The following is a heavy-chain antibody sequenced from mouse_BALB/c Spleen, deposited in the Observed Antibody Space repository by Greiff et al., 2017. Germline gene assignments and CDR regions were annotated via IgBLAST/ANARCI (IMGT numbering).Heavy chain of an antibody. CDR2: ISSGGSYT. CDR3: AREGEGYYAMDY. V-gene: IGHV5-9-4*01. J-gene: IGHJ4*01. CDR1: GFTFSSYA. Sequence: EVKLMESGGGLVKPGGSLKLSCAASGFTFSSYAMSWVRQSPEKRLEWVAEISSGGSYTYYPDTVTGRFTISRDNAKNTLYLEMSSLRSEDTAMYDCAREGEGYYAMDYWGQGTSVTVSA.